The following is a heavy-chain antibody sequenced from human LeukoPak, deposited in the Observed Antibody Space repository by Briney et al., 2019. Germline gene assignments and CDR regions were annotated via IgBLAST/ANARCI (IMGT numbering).Heavy chain of an antibody. CDR2: ISSSSSTI. CDR1: GFTFSSYS. J-gene: IGHJ3*02. V-gene: IGHV3-48*01. D-gene: IGHD6-13*01. CDR3: ARHCIAAAGTGDAFDI. Sequence: GGSLRLSCAASGFTFSSYSMNWVRQAPGKGLEWVSYISSSSSTIYYADSVKGRFTISRDNAKNSLYLQMNSLRAGDTAVYYCARHCIAAAGTGDAFDIWGQGTMVTVSS.